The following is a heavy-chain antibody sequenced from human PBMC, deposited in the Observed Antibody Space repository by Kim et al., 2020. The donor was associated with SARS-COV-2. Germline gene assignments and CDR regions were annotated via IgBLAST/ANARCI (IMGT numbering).Heavy chain of an antibody. CDR1: GGTFSSYA. J-gene: IGHJ6*02. CDR3: ARDLDYDILTGYDYYYGMDV. CDR2: IIPIFGTA. Sequence: SVKVSCKASGGTFSSYAISWVRQAPGQGLEWMGGIIPIFGTANYAQKFQGRVTITADESTSTAYMELSSLRSEDTAVYYCARDLDYDILTGYDYYYGMDVWGQGTTVTVSS. D-gene: IGHD3-9*01. V-gene: IGHV1-69*13.